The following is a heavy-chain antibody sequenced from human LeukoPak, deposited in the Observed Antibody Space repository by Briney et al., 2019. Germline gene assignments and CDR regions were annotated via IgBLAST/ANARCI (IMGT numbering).Heavy chain of an antibody. CDR2: MNPNSGNT. CDR1: GYTFTSYD. CDR3: ARGRTSPYYYYYYMDV. J-gene: IGHJ6*03. V-gene: IGHV1-8*02. Sequence: AASVKVSCKASGYTFTSYDINWVRQATGQGLEWMGWMNPNSGNTGYAQKFQGRVTMTRNTSISTAYMELSSLRSEDTAVYYCARGRTSPYYYYYYMDVWGKGTTVTVSS.